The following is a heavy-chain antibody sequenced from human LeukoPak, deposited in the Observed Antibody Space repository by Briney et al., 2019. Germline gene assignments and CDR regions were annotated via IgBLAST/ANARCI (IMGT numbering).Heavy chain of an antibody. Sequence: GSVRVSCKASGYTFNGYHMHWVRQAPGQGPEWMGWINPNTGGTNYALKFQCTVTMTRDTSISTAYMELSRLRSADTAVYYCARTREVAYYFDYWGQGTLVTVSS. V-gene: IGHV1-2*02. D-gene: IGHD5-12*01. CDR2: INPNTGGT. J-gene: IGHJ4*02. CDR1: GYTFNGYH. CDR3: ARTREVAYYFDY.